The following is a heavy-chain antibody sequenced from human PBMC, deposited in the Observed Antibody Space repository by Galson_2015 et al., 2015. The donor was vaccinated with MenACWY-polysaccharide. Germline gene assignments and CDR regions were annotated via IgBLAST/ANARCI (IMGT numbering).Heavy chain of an antibody. CDR2: IADYGGST. CDR3: ANGRDLDRIACRGDCYIACDF. V-gene: IGHV3-23*01. CDR1: GFTFNRHV. J-gene: IGHJ4*02. D-gene: IGHD2-21*01. Sequence: SLRLSCATSGFTFNRHVMNWVRQAPGKGLEWVSGIADYGGSTYYADSVKGRFTISRDNSKNTLYLEMSSLRADDTAVYYCANGRDLDRIACRGDCYIACDFWGQGTLVTVSS.